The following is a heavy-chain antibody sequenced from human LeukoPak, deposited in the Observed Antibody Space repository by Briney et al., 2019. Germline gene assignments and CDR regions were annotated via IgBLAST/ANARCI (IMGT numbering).Heavy chain of an antibody. D-gene: IGHD3-22*01. CDR3: ARGFYDSSGRPYYYYYYMDV. J-gene: IGHJ6*03. Sequence: SETLSLTCTVSGGSISSHYWSWIRQPPGKGLEWIGYIYYSGSTNYNPSLKSRVTISVDTSKNQFSLKLSSVTAADTAVYYCARGFYDSSGRPYYYYYYMDVWGKGTTVTVSS. V-gene: IGHV4-59*11. CDR2: IYYSGST. CDR1: GGSISSHY.